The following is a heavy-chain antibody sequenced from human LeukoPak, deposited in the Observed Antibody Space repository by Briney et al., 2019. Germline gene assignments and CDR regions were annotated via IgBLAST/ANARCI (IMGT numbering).Heavy chain of an antibody. CDR3: ARGAFVVVTARYYYYYGMDV. J-gene: IGHJ6*02. CDR2: INHSGST. V-gene: IGHV4-34*01. D-gene: IGHD2-21*02. Sequence: PSETLSLTCAVCGGSFSGYYWSLIRQPPGKGLEWIGEINHSGSTNYNPSLKGRVTISVDTSKNQFSLKLSSVTAADTAVYYCARGAFVVVTARYYYYYGMDVWGQGTTVTVSS. CDR1: GGSFSGYY.